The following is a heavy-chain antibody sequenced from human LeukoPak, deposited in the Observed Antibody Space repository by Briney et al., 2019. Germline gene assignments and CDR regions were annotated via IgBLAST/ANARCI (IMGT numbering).Heavy chain of an antibody. CDR2: IYYSGST. J-gene: IGHJ5*02. Sequence: SETLSLTCTVSSGSISSYYWSWIRQPPGKGLEWIGHIYYSGSTNYNPSLKSRVTISVDTSKNQFSLKLSSVTAADTAVYYCARYPHITMVRGVTSIGWFDPWGQGTLVTVSS. D-gene: IGHD3-10*01. V-gene: IGHV4-59*01. CDR1: SGSISSYY. CDR3: ARYPHITMVRGVTSIGWFDP.